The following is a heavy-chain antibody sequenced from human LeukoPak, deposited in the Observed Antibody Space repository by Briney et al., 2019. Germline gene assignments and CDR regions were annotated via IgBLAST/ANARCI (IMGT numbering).Heavy chain of an antibody. CDR1: GYTFTGYY. Sequence: GASVKVSCKASGYTFTGYYMHWVRQAPGQGLEWMGWISAYNGNTNYAQKVQGRVTMTTDTSTSTAYMELRSLRSDDTAVYYCARYVRTDLLFDYWGQGTLVTVSS. CDR2: ISAYNGNT. V-gene: IGHV1-18*04. CDR3: ARYVRTDLLFDY. J-gene: IGHJ4*02. D-gene: IGHD1-26*01.